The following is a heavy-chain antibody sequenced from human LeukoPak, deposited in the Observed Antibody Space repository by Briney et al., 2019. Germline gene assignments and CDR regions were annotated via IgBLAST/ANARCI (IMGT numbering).Heavy chain of an antibody. Sequence: GGSLRLSCAASGFTFSSYAMHWARQAPGKGLEWVAVISYDGSNKYYADSVKGRFTISRDNSKNTLYLQMNSLRAEDTAVYYCARSYSSGSVFDYWGQGTLVTVSS. CDR2: ISYDGSNK. CDR1: GFTFSSYA. CDR3: ARSYSSGSVFDY. D-gene: IGHD6-19*01. V-gene: IGHV3-30*04. J-gene: IGHJ4*02.